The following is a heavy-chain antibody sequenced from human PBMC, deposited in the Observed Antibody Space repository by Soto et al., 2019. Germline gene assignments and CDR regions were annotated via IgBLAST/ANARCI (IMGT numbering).Heavy chain of an antibody. J-gene: IGHJ6*03. CDR1: GYTFTSYY. Sequence: ASVKVSCKASGYTFTSYYMHWVRQAPGQGLEWMGIINPSGGSTSYAQKFQGRVTMTRDTSTSTVYMELSSLRSEETAVYYCARVGGYCTNGVCSSYYYYYMDVWGKGTTVTVSS. CDR2: INPSGGST. D-gene: IGHD2-8*01. V-gene: IGHV1-46*03. CDR3: ARVGGYCTNGVCSSYYYYYMDV.